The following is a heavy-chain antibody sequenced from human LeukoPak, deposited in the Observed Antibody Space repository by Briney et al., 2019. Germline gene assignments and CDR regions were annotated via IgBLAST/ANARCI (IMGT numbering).Heavy chain of an antibody. CDR3: AKETQAFDI. CDR2: ISWNSGSI. Sequence: HPGRSLRLSCAASGFTFDDYAMHWVRQAPGKGLEWVSGISWNSGSIGYADSVKGRFTISRDNSKNTLYLQMNSLRAEDTAVYYCAKETQAFDIWGQGTMVTVSS. J-gene: IGHJ3*02. V-gene: IGHV3-9*01. CDR1: GFTFDDYA.